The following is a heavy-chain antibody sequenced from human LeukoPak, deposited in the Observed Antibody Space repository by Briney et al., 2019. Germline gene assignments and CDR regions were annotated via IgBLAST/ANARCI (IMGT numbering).Heavy chain of an antibody. Sequence: PGGTLRLSCAASGFTFSDYGLSWVRQAPGKGLEWVSGITGSGGSTYYADSVKGRFTISRDNSKNTLHIQMNSLRPEDTAVYYCAKDQGRYCSSTSCGGAFDIWGQGTMVTVSS. D-gene: IGHD2-2*01. J-gene: IGHJ3*02. CDR3: AKDQGRYCSSTSCGGAFDI. V-gene: IGHV3-23*01. CDR1: GFTFSDYG. CDR2: ITGSGGST.